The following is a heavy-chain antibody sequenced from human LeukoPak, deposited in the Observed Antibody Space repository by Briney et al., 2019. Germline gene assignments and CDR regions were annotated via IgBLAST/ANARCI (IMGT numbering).Heavy chain of an antibody. D-gene: IGHD1-1*01. CDR3: ARRGGLQGGRRPTRPHYFDH. J-gene: IGHJ4*02. Sequence: SRVTISLDTSKNQFSLKLNSVTAADTAVYYCARRGGLQGGRRPTRPHYFDHWGQGSLVTVSS. V-gene: IGHV4-34*01.